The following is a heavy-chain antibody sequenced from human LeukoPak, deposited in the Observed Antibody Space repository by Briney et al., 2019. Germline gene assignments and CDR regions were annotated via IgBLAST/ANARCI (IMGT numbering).Heavy chain of an antibody. J-gene: IGHJ5*02. V-gene: IGHV4-39*07. CDR1: GGSISSSSSY. D-gene: IGHD1-26*01. Sequence: SETLSLTCTVSGGSISSSSSYWGWIRQPPGKGLEWIGSIYYSGSTYYNPSLKSRVTISVDTSKNQFSLKLSSVTAADTAVYYCARDGGGPLFPWGQGTLVTVSS. CDR2: IYYSGST. CDR3: ARDGGGPLFP.